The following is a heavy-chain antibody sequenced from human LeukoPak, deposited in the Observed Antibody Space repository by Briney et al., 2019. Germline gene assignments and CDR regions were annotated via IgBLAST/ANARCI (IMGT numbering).Heavy chain of an antibody. Sequence: SSETLSLTCTVSGGSISSHYWSWIRQPPGKGLEGIGYIYYSGSTNYNPSLKSRVTISVDTSKNQFSLKLSSVTAADTAVYYCARMDGSSGWFDPWGQGTLVTVSS. J-gene: IGHJ5*02. CDR3: ARMDGSSGWFDP. V-gene: IGHV4-59*11. CDR1: GGSISSHY. D-gene: IGHD6-6*01. CDR2: IYYSGST.